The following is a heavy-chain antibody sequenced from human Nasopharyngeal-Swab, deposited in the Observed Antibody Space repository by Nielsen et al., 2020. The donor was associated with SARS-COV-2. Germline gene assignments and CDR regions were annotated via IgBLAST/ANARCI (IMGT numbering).Heavy chain of an antibody. CDR2: IYYSGST. V-gene: IGHV4-59*01. J-gene: IGHJ6*02. CDR3: ARVEGGFYRPYYYGMDV. Sequence: WIRQPPGKGLEWIGYIYYSGSTNYNPSLKSRVTISVDTSKNQFSLKLSSMTAADTAVYYCARVEGGFYRPYYYGMDVWGQGTTVTVSS. D-gene: IGHD3-16*01.